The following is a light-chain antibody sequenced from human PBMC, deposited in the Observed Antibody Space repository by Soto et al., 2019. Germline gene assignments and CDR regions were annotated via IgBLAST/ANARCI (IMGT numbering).Light chain of an antibody. CDR2: GAS. J-gene: IGKJ3*01. CDR3: QQYVRSPYT. Sequence: EIVLTQSPGSLSLSPGERATLSCRASQSISITYIAWYQQKRGQAPRLLIFGASSRATGIADGFSGSGSGTDFSLTISRLEPEDSAVYFCQQYVRSPYTFGPGTKVDIK. V-gene: IGKV3-20*01. CDR1: QSISITY.